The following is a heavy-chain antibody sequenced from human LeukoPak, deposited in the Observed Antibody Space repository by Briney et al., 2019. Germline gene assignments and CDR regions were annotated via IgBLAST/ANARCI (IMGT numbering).Heavy chain of an antibody. D-gene: IGHD3-16*02. CDR1: GSAFRGYY. V-gene: IGHV1-2*02. Sequence: ASVKVSCKASGSAFRGYYIHWVRQAPGQGLEWMAWINPQSGGTKYAQKFQGRVTVTRDTSLPTAYMDLKRLTSVDTAVYFCARAVVITSGGIIGDYFDSWGQGTLVTVAS. CDR2: INPQSGGT. CDR3: ARAVVITSGGIIGDYFDS. J-gene: IGHJ4*02.